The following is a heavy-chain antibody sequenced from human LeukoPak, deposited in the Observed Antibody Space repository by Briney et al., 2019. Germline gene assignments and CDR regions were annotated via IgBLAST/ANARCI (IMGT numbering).Heavy chain of an antibody. CDR3: AKAGIAAAEAEDY. CDR2: ISGSGGST. Sequence: GGSLRLSCAASGFTFSNYNMNWVRQAPGKGLEWVSAISGSGGSTYYADSVKGRFTISRDNSKNTLYLQMNSLRAEDTAVYYCAKAGIAAAEAEDYWGQGSLVTVSS. D-gene: IGHD6-13*01. CDR1: GFTFSNYN. J-gene: IGHJ4*02. V-gene: IGHV3-23*01.